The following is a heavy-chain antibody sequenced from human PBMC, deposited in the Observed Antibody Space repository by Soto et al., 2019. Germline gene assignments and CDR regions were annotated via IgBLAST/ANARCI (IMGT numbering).Heavy chain of an antibody. D-gene: IGHD1-26*01. CDR2: INPDSGGT. J-gene: IGHJ4*02. Sequence: GASVKVSCKASGYTFTGYYMHWVRQAPGQGLEWMGWINPDSGGTDYAQKFQGWVTMTRDTSISTAYTELSRLRSDDTAVYYCARGLTVGATDYWGQGTLVTVSS. CDR3: ARGLTVGATDY. V-gene: IGHV1-2*04. CDR1: GYTFTGYY.